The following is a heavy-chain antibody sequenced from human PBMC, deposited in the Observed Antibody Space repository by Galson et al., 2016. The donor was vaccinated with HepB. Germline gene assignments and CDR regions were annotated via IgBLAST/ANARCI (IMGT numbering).Heavy chain of an antibody. D-gene: IGHD3-22*01. Sequence: SVKVSCKASGYTFANYNMHWVRQAPGHGLEWMGVFSASGDTTAYAQKFQGRVTMTSDTSTSTVYMELSSLRFEDTAMYYCARPALPTYYYHSRSWFDPWGQGTLVTVSS. V-gene: IGHV1-46*01. CDR3: ARPALPTYYYHSRSWFDP. CDR2: FSASGDTT. CDR1: GYTFANYN. J-gene: IGHJ5*02.